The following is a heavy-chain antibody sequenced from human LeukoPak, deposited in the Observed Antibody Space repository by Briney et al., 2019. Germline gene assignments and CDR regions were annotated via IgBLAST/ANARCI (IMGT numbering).Heavy chain of an antibody. Sequence: SVTVSCKVSGYTLTELSMHWVRQAPGKGLEWRGGFDPEDGETIYAQTFQGRVTMTEDTSTDTAYMELSSLRCEDTAVYYCATERGMVRGLGGDGMDVWGKGTTVTVSS. D-gene: IGHD3-10*01. V-gene: IGHV1-24*01. CDR2: FDPEDGET. CDR3: ATERGMVRGLGGDGMDV. J-gene: IGHJ6*04. CDR1: GYTLTELS.